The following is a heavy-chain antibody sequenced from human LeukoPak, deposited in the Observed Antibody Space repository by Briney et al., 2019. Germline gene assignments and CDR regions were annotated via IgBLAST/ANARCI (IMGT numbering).Heavy chain of an antibody. CDR1: GYSISSGYY. V-gene: IGHV4-38-2*02. D-gene: IGHD2-2*02. CDR2: INHSGST. J-gene: IGHJ3*02. CDR3: ARDRGGSPAAIRQGAFDI. Sequence: SETLSLTCTVSGYSISSGYYWGWIRQPPGKGLEWIGEINHSGSTNYNPSLKSRVTISVDTSKNQFSLKLSSVTAADTAVYYCARDRGGSPAAIRQGAFDIWGQGTMVTVSS.